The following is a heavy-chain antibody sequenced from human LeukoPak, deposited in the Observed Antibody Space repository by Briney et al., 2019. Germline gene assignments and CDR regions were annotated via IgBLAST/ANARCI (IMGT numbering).Heavy chain of an antibody. J-gene: IGHJ5*02. CDR2: ISAYNGNT. D-gene: IGHD3-10*01. CDR1: GYTFTSYG. Sequence: EASVKVSCKASGYTFTSYGISWVRQAPGQGLEWMGWISAYNGNTNYAQKLQGRVTVTTDTSTSTAYMELRSLRSDDTAVYYCARETYGQGWFDPWGQGTLVTVSS. V-gene: IGHV1-18*01. CDR3: ARETYGQGWFDP.